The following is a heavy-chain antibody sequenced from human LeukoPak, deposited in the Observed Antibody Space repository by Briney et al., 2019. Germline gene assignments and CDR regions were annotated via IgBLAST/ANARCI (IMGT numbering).Heavy chain of an antibody. V-gene: IGHV3-21*01. CDR2: ISSSSSYI. J-gene: IGHJ4*02. CDR3: ARDIASIAAAGTATTVDY. Sequence: GGSLRLSCAASGFTFSSYSMNWVRQAPGKGLEWVSSISSSSSYIYYADSVKGRFTISRDSAKNSLYLQMNSLRAEDTAVYYCARDIASIAAAGTATTVDYWGQGTLVTVSS. CDR1: GFTFSSYS. D-gene: IGHD6-13*01.